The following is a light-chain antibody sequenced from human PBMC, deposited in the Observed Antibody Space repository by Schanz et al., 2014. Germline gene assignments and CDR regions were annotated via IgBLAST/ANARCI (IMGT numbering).Light chain of an antibody. V-gene: IGKV3D-15*01. CDR1: QGIGSN. CDR3: QQYDTWPRS. CDR2: GAS. Sequence: ETLMTQSPATLSVSPGGRATLSCRASQGIGSNLAWYRQKPGQAPSLLIYGASTRATGIPARFSGGGSGTDFTLTISSLQSEELAIYCCQQYDTWPRSFGQGTKVEI. J-gene: IGKJ1*01.